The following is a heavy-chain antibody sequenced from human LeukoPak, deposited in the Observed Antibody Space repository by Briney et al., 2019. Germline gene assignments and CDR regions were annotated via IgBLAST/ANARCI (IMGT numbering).Heavy chain of an antibody. CDR1: GGSISSSNW. V-gene: IGHV4-4*02. CDR2: IYHSGST. D-gene: IGHD6-13*01. J-gene: IGHJ2*01. Sequence: PSETLSLTCAVSGGSISSSNWWSWVRQPPGKGLEWIGEIYHSGSTNYNPSLKSRVTISVDKSKNQFSLKLSSVTAADTAVYYCARVVGYSSWYEAQYWYFDLWGRGTLVTVSS. CDR3: ARVVGYSSWYEAQYWYFDL.